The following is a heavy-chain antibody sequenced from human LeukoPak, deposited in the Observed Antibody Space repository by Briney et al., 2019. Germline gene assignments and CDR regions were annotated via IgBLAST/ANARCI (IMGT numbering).Heavy chain of an antibody. V-gene: IGHV4-59*01. CDR2: IYYTGST. D-gene: IGHD3-22*01. Sequence: QVQLQESGPGLVKPSETLSLTCTVSDGSISTYYWSWIRQPPGKGLGWIGYIYYTGSTNYNPSLKSRVTISVDTSKNQFSLKLSSVTAADTAVYYCARALYYYDSSGYDWGQGTLVTVSS. CDR1: DGSISTYY. J-gene: IGHJ4*02. CDR3: ARALYYYDSSGYD.